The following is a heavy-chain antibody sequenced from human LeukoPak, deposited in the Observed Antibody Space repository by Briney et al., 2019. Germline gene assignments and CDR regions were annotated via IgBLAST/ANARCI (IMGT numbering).Heavy chain of an antibody. J-gene: IGHJ4*02. CDR2: ISGSGGST. D-gene: IGHD3-9*01. Sequence: GGSLRLSCAASGFTFSSYAMSWVRQAPGKGLEWVSAISGSGGSTYYADSVKGRFTISRDNAKNSLYLQMNSLRAEDTAVYYCVLTGYRPYYFDYWGQGTLVTVSS. V-gene: IGHV3-23*01. CDR3: VLTGYRPYYFDY. CDR1: GFTFSSYA.